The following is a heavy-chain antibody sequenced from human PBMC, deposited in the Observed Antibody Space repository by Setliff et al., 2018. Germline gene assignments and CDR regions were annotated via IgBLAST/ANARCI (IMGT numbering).Heavy chain of an antibody. Sequence: SGPTLVNPTQTLTLTCTFSGFSLTTTGVAVGWIRQPPGKALEWLALIYWDDDKRCSPSLKSRLTIVKDTSKNQVVLTMTNMDPVDTATYYCAHRPKMGSDGFYSAFDMWGQGTMVTVSS. CDR2: IYWDDDK. CDR3: AHRPKMGSDGFYSAFDM. CDR1: GFSLTTTGVA. J-gene: IGHJ3*02. V-gene: IGHV2-5*02. D-gene: IGHD2-15*01.